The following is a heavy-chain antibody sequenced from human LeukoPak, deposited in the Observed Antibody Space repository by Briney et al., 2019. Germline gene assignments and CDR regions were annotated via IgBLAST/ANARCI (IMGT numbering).Heavy chain of an antibody. V-gene: IGHV4-30-4*08. D-gene: IGHD2-15*01. Sequence: SSQTLSLTCTVSGGSISSGDFYWSWIRQPPGKGLEWIGYIYYSGTTYYNPSLKSRVTISVDTSKNQFSLKLSSVTAADTAVYYCARVEGSGELDYWGQGTLVTVSS. CDR3: ARVEGSGELDY. CDR2: IYYSGTT. J-gene: IGHJ4*02. CDR1: GGSISSGDFY.